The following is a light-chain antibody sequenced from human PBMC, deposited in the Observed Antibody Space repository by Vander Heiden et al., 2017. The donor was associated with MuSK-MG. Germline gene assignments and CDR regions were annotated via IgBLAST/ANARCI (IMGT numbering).Light chain of an antibody. Sequence: AIRMTQSPSSFSASTGDRVTITCRASQGISSYLAWYQQKPGKAPKLLIYAASTLQSGVPSRFSGSGSGTDFTLTISCLQSEDFATYYCQHEDSSLITFGQGTPLDIK. CDR3: QHEDSSLIT. V-gene: IGKV1-8*01. J-gene: IGKJ5*01. CDR1: QGISSY. CDR2: AAS.